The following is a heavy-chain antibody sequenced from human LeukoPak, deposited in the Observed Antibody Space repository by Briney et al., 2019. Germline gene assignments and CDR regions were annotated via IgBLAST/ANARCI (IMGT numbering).Heavy chain of an antibody. Sequence: ASVKVSCKASGGTFSSYAISWVRQAPGQGLEWMGGIIPIFGTANYAQKFQGRVTITADESTSTAYMGLSSLRSEDTAVYYCARGRAVAGTVDYWGQGTLVTVSS. CDR3: ARGRAVAGTVDY. D-gene: IGHD6-19*01. J-gene: IGHJ4*02. V-gene: IGHV1-69*13. CDR2: IIPIFGTA. CDR1: GGTFSSYA.